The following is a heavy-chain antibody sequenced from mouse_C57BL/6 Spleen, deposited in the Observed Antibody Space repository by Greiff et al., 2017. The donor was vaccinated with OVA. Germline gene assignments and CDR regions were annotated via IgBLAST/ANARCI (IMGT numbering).Heavy chain of an antibody. CDR3: ARRGLTGTFDY. J-gene: IGHJ2*01. CDR1: GYTFTDYY. Sequence: QVQLKESGAELVRPGASVKLSCKASGYTFTDYYINWVKQRPGQGLEWIARIYPGSGNTYYNEKFKGKATLTAEKSSSTAYMQLSSLTSEDSAVYFCARRGLTGTFDYWGQGTTLTVSS. V-gene: IGHV1-76*01. D-gene: IGHD4-1*01. CDR2: IYPGSGNT.